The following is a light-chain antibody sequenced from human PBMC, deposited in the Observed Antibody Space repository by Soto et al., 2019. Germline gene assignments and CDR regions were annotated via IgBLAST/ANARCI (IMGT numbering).Light chain of an antibody. CDR3: QQYGSSPLT. Sequence: EIVLTQSPGTLSLSPGERATLSCRASQSVSSSYLAWYQQKPGQAPRRLIYGASSRATGIPDRFSGSGCGTDFTLTISRLEPEDFAVYYCQQYGSSPLTFGGGTKVDIK. J-gene: IGKJ4*01. CDR1: QSVSSSY. V-gene: IGKV3-20*01. CDR2: GAS.